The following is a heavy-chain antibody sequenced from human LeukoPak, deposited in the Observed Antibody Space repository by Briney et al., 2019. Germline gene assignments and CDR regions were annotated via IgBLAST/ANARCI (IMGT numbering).Heavy chain of an antibody. Sequence: GGSLRLSCAASGFTFSSYGMHWVRQAPGKGLEWVAFIRYDGSNKYYADSVKGRFTISRNNSKNTLYLQMNSLRAEDTAVYYCAKDGEPYCSRTSCHNYYYMDVWGKGTTVTVSS. CDR3: AKDGEPYCSRTSCHNYYYMDV. CDR1: GFTFSSYG. CDR2: IRYDGSNK. J-gene: IGHJ6*03. V-gene: IGHV3-30*02. D-gene: IGHD2-2*01.